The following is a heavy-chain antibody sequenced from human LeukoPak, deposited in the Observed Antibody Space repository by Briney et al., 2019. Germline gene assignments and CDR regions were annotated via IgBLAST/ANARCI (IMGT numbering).Heavy chain of an antibody. V-gene: IGHV1-69*13. CDR3: ARDGRSGVVAAKVNWFDP. CDR2: IIPIFGTA. D-gene: IGHD2-15*01. J-gene: IGHJ5*02. CDR1: GGTFSSYA. Sequence: ASVKVSCKASGGTFSSYAISWVRQAPGQGLEWMGGIIPIFGTANYAQKFQGRVMITADESTSTAYMELSSLRSEDTAVYYCARDGRSGVVAAKVNWFDPWGQGTLVTVSS.